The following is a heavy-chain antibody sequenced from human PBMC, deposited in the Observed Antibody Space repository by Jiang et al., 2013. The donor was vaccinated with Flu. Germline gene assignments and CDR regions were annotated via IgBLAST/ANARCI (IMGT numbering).Heavy chain of an antibody. CDR1: GYTITSYA. D-gene: IGHD3-3*01. CDR2: INSGNSNA. J-gene: IGHJ5*02. CDR3: ARDLTYYDIWSGYLGP. Sequence: GAEVKKPGASVKVSCKASGYTITSYAMHWVRQAPGQRLEWVGWINSGNSNADYSQKFQGRVTITRDTSANTAYMELSSLRSEDTAVYYCARDLTYYDIWSGYLGPWGQGTLVTVSS. V-gene: IGHV1-3*01.